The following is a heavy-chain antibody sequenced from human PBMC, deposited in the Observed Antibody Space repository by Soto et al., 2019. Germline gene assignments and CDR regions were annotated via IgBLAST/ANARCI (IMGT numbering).Heavy chain of an antibody. CDR3: VRRWDGSGKSGMDV. J-gene: IGHJ6*02. CDR2: IFYSGTP. CDR1: GGSISSTSYY. Sequence: SETLSLTCTVSGGSISSTSYYWGWIRQPPGKGLEWIASIFYSGTPHYNPSLKSRATISIDTSKNQFSLNLTSVTAADTAVYYCVRRWDGSGKSGMDVWGQGTTVTVSS. D-gene: IGHD3-10*01. V-gene: IGHV4-39*01.